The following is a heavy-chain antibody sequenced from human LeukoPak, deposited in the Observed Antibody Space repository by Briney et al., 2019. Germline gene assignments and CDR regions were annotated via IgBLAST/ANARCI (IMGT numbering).Heavy chain of an antibody. D-gene: IGHD6-13*01. CDR1: GFPFSDYY. J-gene: IGHJ4*02. Sequence: GRSLRLSCAASGFPFSDYYMSWIRQAPGKGLEWVSYISGSGSHTNYADSVKGRFTISRDNAKNSLYLQMNGLRAEDTAVYYCARAPYSSSWYYFDYWGQGTLVTVSS. CDR2: ISGSGSHT. V-gene: IGHV3-11*05. CDR3: ARAPYSSSWYYFDY.